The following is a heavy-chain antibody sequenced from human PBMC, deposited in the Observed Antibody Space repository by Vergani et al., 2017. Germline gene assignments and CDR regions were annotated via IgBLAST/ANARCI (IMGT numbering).Heavy chain of an antibody. J-gene: IGHJ2*01. CDR2: ISAYNGNT. D-gene: IGHD2-2*01. CDR1: GYTFIGYG. Sequence: QVQLVQSGAEVKKPGASVKVSCKASGYTFIGYGISWVRQAPGQGLEWMGWISAYNGNTNYAQKLQGRGTMTTDTSTTTAYMELRSLRSDDTAVYYCARDLGRYSSSWYFDLWGRGTLVAVSS. CDR3: ARDLGRYSSSWYFDL. V-gene: IGHV1-18*04.